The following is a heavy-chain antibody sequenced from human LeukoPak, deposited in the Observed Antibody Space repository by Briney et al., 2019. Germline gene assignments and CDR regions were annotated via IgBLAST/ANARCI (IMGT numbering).Heavy chain of an antibody. D-gene: IGHD4-17*01. Sequence: GGSLRLSCAASGFTFSSYAMHWVRQAPGKGLEWVAVISYDGSNKYYADSVKGRFTISRDKSKNTLYLQMNSLRAEDTAVYYCARDIATVTHNWFDPWGQGTLVTVSS. CDR1: GFTFSSYA. CDR2: ISYDGSNK. J-gene: IGHJ5*02. V-gene: IGHV3-30-3*01. CDR3: ARDIATVTHNWFDP.